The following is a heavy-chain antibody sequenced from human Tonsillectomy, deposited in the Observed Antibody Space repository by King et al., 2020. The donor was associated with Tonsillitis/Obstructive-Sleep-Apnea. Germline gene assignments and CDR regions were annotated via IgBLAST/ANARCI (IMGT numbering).Heavy chain of an antibody. V-gene: IGHV3-66*01. CDR3: ARGASHYDFWSGYSYYFDY. D-gene: IGHD3-3*01. CDR2: IYSGGST. Sequence: VQLVEAGGGVVQPGGSLRLSCAASGFTVSSNYMSWVRQAPGKGLEWVSGIYSGGSTYYADAVMGRLHISIDNSKNTLYLQMNSLRAEDTAVYYCARGASHYDFWSGYSYYFDYWGQGTLVTVSS. J-gene: IGHJ4*02. CDR1: GFTVSSNY.